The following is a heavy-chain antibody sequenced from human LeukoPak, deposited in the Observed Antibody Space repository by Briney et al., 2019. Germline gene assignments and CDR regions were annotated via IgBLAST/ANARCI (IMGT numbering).Heavy chain of an antibody. Sequence: PGGSLRLSCAASGFTFSSYGMHWVRQAPGKGLEWVAVIWYDASNKYYADSVKGRFTISRDNSKNTLYLQMNSLRAEDTAVYYCVRGAEKPGFDFWGQGTLVTVSS. CDR3: VRGAEKPGFDF. CDR2: IWYDASNK. D-gene: IGHD1-14*01. CDR1: GFTFSSYG. J-gene: IGHJ4*02. V-gene: IGHV3-33*01.